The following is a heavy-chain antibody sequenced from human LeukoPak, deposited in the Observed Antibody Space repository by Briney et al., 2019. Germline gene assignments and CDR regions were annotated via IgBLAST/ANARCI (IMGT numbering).Heavy chain of an antibody. D-gene: IGHD2-2*01. CDR1: GYTFTSYG. Sequence: ASVKVSCKASGYTFTSYGISWVRQAPGQGLEWMGWISACNGNTNYAQKLQGRVTMTTDTSTSTAYMELRSLRSDDTAVYYCARNDIVVVPAAKHSDAFDIWGQGTLVTVSS. J-gene: IGHJ3*02. V-gene: IGHV1-18*01. CDR3: ARNDIVVVPAAKHSDAFDI. CDR2: ISACNGNT.